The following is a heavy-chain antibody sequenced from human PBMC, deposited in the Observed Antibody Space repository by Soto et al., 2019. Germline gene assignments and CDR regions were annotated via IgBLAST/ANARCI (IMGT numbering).Heavy chain of an antibody. D-gene: IGHD6-19*01. CDR3: ARGVSAEVDY. CDR1: GYSFTSLD. CDR2: MQPSTGRT. V-gene: IGHV1-8*01. J-gene: IGHJ4*02. Sequence: QVQLVQSGAEVREPGASVKVSCKASGYSFTSLDINWVRQTAGQGLEWMGWMQPSTGRTGYAQKFQGRVTMTRDTSINTAYIELATLTPDDTAFYYGARGVSAEVDYWGQGTMVTVSS.